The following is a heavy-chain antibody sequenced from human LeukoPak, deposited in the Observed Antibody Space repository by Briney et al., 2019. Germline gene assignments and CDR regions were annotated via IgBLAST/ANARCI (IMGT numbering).Heavy chain of an antibody. J-gene: IGHJ4*02. CDR3: ARDLGYCSSTSCPLGY. CDR2: ISAYNGNT. Sequence: ASVKVSCKASGGTFSSYAISWVRQAPGQGLEWMGRISAYNGNTNYAQKLQGRVTMTTDTSTSTAYMELRSLRSDDTAVYYCARDLGYCSSTSCPLGYWGQGTLVTVSS. V-gene: IGHV1-18*01. CDR1: GGTFSSYA. D-gene: IGHD2-2*01.